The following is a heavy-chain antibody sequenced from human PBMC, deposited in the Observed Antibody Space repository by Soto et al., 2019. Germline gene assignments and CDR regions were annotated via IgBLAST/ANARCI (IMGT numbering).Heavy chain of an antibody. J-gene: IGHJ4*02. V-gene: IGHV4-34*01. CDR3: ARGYGRIFDY. CDR2: INHSGST. CDR1: GGSFSGYY. D-gene: IGHD3-10*01. Sequence: QVQLQQWGAGLLKPSETLSLTCAVYGGSFSGYYWNWIRQPPGKGLEWIGEINHSGSTNYNPSLKSRVTISLDTSKNQFSLKPSSMTAADTAVYYCARGYGRIFDYWGQGTLVTISS.